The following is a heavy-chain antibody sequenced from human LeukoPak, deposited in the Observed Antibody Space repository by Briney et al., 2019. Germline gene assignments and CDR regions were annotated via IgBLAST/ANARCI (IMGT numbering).Heavy chain of an antibody. V-gene: IGHV1-18*01. CDR2: ISAYNGNT. CDR3: ARAPYSGSYGYFDY. D-gene: IGHD1-26*01. CDR1: GYTFTSYG. J-gene: IGHJ4*02. Sequence: ASVKVSCRASGYTFTSYGISWVRQAPGQGLEWMGWISAYNGNTNYAQKLQGRVTMTTDTSTSTAYMELRSLRSDDTAVYYCARAPYSGSYGYFDYWGQGTLVTVSS.